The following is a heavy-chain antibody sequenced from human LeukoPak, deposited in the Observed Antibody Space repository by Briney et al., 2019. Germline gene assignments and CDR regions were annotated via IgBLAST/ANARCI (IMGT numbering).Heavy chain of an antibody. CDR2: INPDTGDK. Sequence: GASVKVSCKASGYTFTNYHISWVRQASGHGLEWMTWINPDTGDKGYARKFQDRVTITTDTSISTAYMELSSLSSEDTAVYFCARTTSMTASGYDYWGQGTLVTVSS. V-gene: IGHV1-8*03. CDR1: GYTFTNYH. CDR3: ARTTSMTASGYDY. D-gene: IGHD2-21*02. J-gene: IGHJ4*02.